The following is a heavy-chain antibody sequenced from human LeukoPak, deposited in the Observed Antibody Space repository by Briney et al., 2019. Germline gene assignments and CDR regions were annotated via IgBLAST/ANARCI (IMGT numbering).Heavy chain of an antibody. V-gene: IGHV1-46*01. J-gene: IGHJ4*02. CDR2: INPSGGST. D-gene: IGHD5-12*01. Sequence: RASVKVSCKASGYTFTSYYMHWVRQAPGQGLEWMGIINPSGGSTSYAQKFQGRVTMTRDMSTSTVYMELSSLRSEDTAVYYCARELAVTIVATIPTNDYWGQGTLVTVSS. CDR1: GYTFTSYY. CDR3: ARELAVTIVATIPTNDY.